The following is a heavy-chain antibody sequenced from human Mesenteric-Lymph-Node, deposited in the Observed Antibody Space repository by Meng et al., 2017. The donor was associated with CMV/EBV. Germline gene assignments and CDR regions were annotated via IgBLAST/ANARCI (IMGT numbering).Heavy chain of an antibody. CDR2: IIPIFGTP. CDR3: ARGEGSSSPFYYYYGMDV. CDR1: GGTLRSYA. D-gene: IGHD6-6*01. J-gene: IGHJ6*02. Sequence: SVKVSCKASGGTLRSYAISWVRRAPGQGLEWMGGIIPIFGTPNYAQKFQGRVTITTDESTSTAYMELSSLRSEDTAVYYCARGEGSSSPFYYYYGMDVWGQGTTVTVSS. V-gene: IGHV1-69*05.